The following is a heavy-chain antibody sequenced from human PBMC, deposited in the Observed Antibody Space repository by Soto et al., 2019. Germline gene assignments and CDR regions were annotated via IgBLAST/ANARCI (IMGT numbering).Heavy chain of an antibody. CDR3: ERLHSRHAKNGQLDY. CDR2: IDPTGSYA. V-gene: IGHV5-10-1*01. Sequence: GESLKISCRVSGYSFTSYWISWVRQMPGKGLEWMGRIDPTGSYANYSPSFQGHVTFSVDRSINTAYLQWSSLKAPDTAVYYCERLHSRHAKNGQLDYWGHVTLVTVSS. D-gene: IGHD3-22*01. J-gene: IGHJ4*01. CDR1: GYSFTSYW.